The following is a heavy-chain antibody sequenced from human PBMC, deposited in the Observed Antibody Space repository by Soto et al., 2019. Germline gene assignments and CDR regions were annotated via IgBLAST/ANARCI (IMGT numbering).Heavy chain of an antibody. CDR3: AKDITNYGSGSYSCDY. V-gene: IGHV3-23*01. Sequence: GGSLRLSCAASGFTFSSYAMSWVRQAPGKGLEWVSAISGSGGSTYYADSVKGRFTISRDNSKNTLYLQMNSLRAEDTAVYYCAKDITNYGSGSYSCDYWGQGTLVTVSS. J-gene: IGHJ4*02. CDR1: GFTFSSYA. D-gene: IGHD3-10*01. CDR2: ISGSGGST.